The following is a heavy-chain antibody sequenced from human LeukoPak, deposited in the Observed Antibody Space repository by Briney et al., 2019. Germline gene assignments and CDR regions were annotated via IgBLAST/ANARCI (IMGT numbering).Heavy chain of an antibody. Sequence: PGGSLRLSCAASGFTFSSSWMHWVRQAPGMGLVWVSRINSDGSSTTYADSVKGRFTISRDNAKNTLFLQMNSLRAEDTAVYYCARSIGSPTDYWGQGTLVTVSS. CDR3: ARSIGSPTDY. J-gene: IGHJ4*02. CDR2: INSDGSST. D-gene: IGHD6-13*01. V-gene: IGHV3-74*03. CDR1: GFTFSSSW.